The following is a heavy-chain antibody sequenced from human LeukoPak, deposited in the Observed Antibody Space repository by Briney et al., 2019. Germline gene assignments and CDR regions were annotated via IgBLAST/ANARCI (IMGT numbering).Heavy chain of an antibody. CDR2: MNPNSGNT. CDR1: GYTFTSYD. V-gene: IGHV1-8*01. Sequence: GASVNVSCKASGYTFTSYDINWVRQATGQGLEWMGWMNPNSGNTGYAQKFQGRVTMTRNTSISTAYMELSSLRSEDTAVYYCARGITMVRGVILFYWGQGTLVTVSS. D-gene: IGHD3-10*01. J-gene: IGHJ4*02. CDR3: ARGITMVRGVILFY.